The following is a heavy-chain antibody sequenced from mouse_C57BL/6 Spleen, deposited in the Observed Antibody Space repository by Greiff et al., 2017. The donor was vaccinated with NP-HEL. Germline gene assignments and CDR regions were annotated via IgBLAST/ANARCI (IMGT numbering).Heavy chain of an antibody. CDR2: IYPGDGDT. D-gene: IGHD1-1*01. CDR3: ARSGYSSYVPAWFAY. Sequence: VQLQQSGAELVKPGASVKISCKASGYAFSSYWMNWVKQRPGKGLEWIGQIYPGDGDTNYNGKFKGKATLTADKSSSTAYMQLSSLTSEDSAVYFCARSGYSSYVPAWFAYWGQGTLVTVSA. CDR1: GYAFSSYW. V-gene: IGHV1-80*01. J-gene: IGHJ3*01.